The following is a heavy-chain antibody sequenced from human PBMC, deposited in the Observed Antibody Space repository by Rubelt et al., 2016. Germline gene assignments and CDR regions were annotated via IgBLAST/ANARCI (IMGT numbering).Heavy chain of an antibody. Sequence: EVQLVESGGGLIQPGGSLRLSCAASGFTVISNYMSWVRQAPGKGLAWVSVIYTAGSTFYADSVKGRFTISRDNAKNTLYLQMSSLRGEDTAVYYCTMDTFGRRDDWGQGTLVTVSS. V-gene: IGHV3-53*01. J-gene: IGHJ4*02. CDR1: GFTVISNY. D-gene: IGHD5-18*01. CDR2: IYTAGST. CDR3: TMDTFGRRDD.